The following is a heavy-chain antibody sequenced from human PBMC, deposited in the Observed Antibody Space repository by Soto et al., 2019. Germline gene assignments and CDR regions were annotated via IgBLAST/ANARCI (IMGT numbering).Heavy chain of an antibody. CDR3: GRGGRGGHYYVDY. CDR1: GFTFTTYW. Sequence: EVQLVESGGGLVQPGGSLSLSCAASGFTFTTYWLYWVSQAPGEGLVWVSRITGAGSDSTYADSVKGRFTISRDNAKNTLYLQMNSLRAEDTALYYCGRGGRGGHYYVDYWGQGTLVTVSS. V-gene: IGHV3-74*01. CDR2: ITGAGSDS. J-gene: IGHJ4*02. D-gene: IGHD3-10*02.